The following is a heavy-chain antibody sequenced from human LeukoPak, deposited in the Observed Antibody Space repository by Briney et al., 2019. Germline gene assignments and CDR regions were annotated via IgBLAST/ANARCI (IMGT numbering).Heavy chain of an antibody. CDR3: ARESNYYDSSGYYPYYFDY. CDR1: GFTFSTYA. Sequence: GRSLRLSCAAPGFTFSTYAMHWVRQAPGKGLEWVAVISYDGSNKYYADSVKGRFTISRDSSKNTLYLQMNSLRAEDTAVYYCARESNYYDSSGYYPYYFDYWGQGTLVTVSS. CDR2: ISYDGSNK. J-gene: IGHJ4*02. V-gene: IGHV3-30-3*01. D-gene: IGHD3-22*01.